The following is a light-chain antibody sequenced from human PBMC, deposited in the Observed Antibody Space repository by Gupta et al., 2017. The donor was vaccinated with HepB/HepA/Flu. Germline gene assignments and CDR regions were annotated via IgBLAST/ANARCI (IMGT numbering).Light chain of an antibody. CDR1: QTVGTNY. J-gene: IGKJ4*01. Sequence: ETVLPQSPDTLSLSPGERATLSCRASQTVGTNYIAWYQQKPGQAPKLLTYGTSNRATGIPERFSGSGSGTDFTLSISRLEPEDSAMYYCQQFGSFGGGTKVEI. CDR3: QQFGS. CDR2: GTS. V-gene: IGKV3-20*01.